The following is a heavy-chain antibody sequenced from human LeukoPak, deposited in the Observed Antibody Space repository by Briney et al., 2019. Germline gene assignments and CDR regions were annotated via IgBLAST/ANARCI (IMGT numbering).Heavy chain of an antibody. CDR2: INHSGCT. V-gene: IGHV4-34*01. CDR3: ARGSYDFWSGYYLNYGMDV. CDR1: GGSFSGYY. J-gene: IGHJ6*02. Sequence: SETLSLTCAVYGGSFSGYYWSWIRQPPGKGLEWIGEINHSGCTNYNPSLKSRVTTSVDTSKNQFSLKLSSVTAADTAVYYCARGSYDFWSGYYLNYGMDVWGQGTTVTVSS. D-gene: IGHD3-3*01.